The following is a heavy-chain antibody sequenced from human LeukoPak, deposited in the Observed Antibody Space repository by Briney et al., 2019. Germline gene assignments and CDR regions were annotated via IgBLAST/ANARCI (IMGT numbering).Heavy chain of an antibody. V-gene: IGHV6-1*01. J-gene: IGHJ4*02. CDR3: ARGPRLRYFDWFRGRYFDY. Sequence: SQTLSLTCAISGDSVSSNSVTWNWIRQSPSRGLEWLGRTYYRSTWYNDYAVSVRGRITVNPDTSKNQFSLQLNSVTPEDTAVYYCARGPRLRYFDWFRGRYFDYWGQGTLVTVSS. CDR1: GDSVSSNSVT. D-gene: IGHD3-9*01. CDR2: TYYRSTWYN.